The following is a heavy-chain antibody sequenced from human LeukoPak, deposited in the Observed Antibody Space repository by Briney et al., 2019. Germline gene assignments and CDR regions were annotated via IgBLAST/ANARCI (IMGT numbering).Heavy chain of an antibody. J-gene: IGHJ4*02. CDR3: ARGGGRVVPAAII. V-gene: IGHV4-30-2*01. Sequence: HSETLSLTCAVSGGSISSGGYSWSWIRQPPGKGLEWIGYIYHSGSTYYNPSLKSRVTISVDRSKNQFSLKLSSVAAADTAVYYCARGGGRVVPAAIIWGQGTLVTVSS. CDR2: IYHSGST. D-gene: IGHD2-2*02. CDR1: GGSISSGGYS.